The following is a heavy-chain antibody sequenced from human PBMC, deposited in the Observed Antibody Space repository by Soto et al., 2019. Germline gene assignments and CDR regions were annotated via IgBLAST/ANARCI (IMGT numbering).Heavy chain of an antibody. CDR3: AKQGGGGATPINYRYFDL. CDR2: ISGSGGST. Sequence: EVQLLESGGGLVQPGGSLRLSCAASGFTFSSYAMSWVRQAPGKGLEWVSAISGSGGSTYYADSVKGRFTISRDNSKNTRYLQMNSLRAGDTAVYYCAKQGGGGATPINYRYFDLWGRGTLVTVSS. J-gene: IGHJ2*01. V-gene: IGHV3-23*01. D-gene: IGHD1-26*01. CDR1: GFTFSSYA.